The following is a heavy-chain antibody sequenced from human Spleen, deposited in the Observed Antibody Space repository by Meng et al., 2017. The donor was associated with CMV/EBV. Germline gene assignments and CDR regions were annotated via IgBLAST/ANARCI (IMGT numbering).Heavy chain of an antibody. Sequence: GGSLRLSCVASGFTFSSYDMHWVRQATGKGLEWVSAIGTTGDTYYPGSVKGRFTISRENAKNSLYLQMNSLRAGDTAVYYCARGSFITFGDGWFDPWGQGTLVTVSS. J-gene: IGHJ5*02. CDR1: GFTFSSYD. D-gene: IGHD3-16*01. CDR2: IGTTGDT. V-gene: IGHV3-13*01. CDR3: ARGSFITFGDGWFDP.